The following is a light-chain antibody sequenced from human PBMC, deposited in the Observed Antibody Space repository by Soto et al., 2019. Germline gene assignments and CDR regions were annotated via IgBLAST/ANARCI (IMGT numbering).Light chain of an antibody. CDR1: QSVSSGY. J-gene: IGKJ2*01. Sequence: EIVLTQSPGTLSLSPGERATLSCRASQSVSSGYLAWYQQKVGQTPRLLIYAASSRANGIPDRFSGSGSGTDFTLTISRLEPEDFAVYYCQQYGGSPPYTFGQGTKLEIK. V-gene: IGKV3-20*01. CDR2: AAS. CDR3: QQYGGSPPYT.